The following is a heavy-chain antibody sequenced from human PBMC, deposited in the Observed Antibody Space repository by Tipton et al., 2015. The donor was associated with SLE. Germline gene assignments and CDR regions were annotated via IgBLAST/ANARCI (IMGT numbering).Heavy chain of an antibody. CDR3: ARRGGAAAGSNWFDP. CDR2: INSDGSST. CDR1: GFTFSSYW. J-gene: IGHJ5*02. V-gene: IGHV3-74*01. Sequence: GSLRLSCAASGFTFSSYWMHWVRQAPGKGLVWVSRINSDGSSTSYADSVKGRFTISRDNSKNTLYLQMNSLRAEDTAVYYCARRGGAAAGSNWFDPWGQGTLVTVSS. D-gene: IGHD6-13*01.